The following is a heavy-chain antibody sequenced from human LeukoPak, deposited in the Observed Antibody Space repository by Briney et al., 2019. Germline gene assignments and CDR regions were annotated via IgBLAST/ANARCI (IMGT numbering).Heavy chain of an antibody. CDR3: ARDYGGRLGYFDY. J-gene: IGHJ4*02. CDR2: INEDGSEK. Sequence: GGSLRLSCAASGFTFSTYWMGWVRQLPGKGLQWVANINEDGSEKDYVDSVKGRFTISRDNAKNSLYLQMDSLRAEDTAVYYCARDYGGRLGYFDYWGQGTLVTVSS. D-gene: IGHD4-23*01. V-gene: IGHV3-7*01. CDR1: GFTFSTYW.